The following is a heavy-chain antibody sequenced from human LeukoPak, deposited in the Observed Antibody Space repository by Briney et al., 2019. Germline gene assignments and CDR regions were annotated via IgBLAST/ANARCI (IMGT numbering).Heavy chain of an antibody. CDR2: ISTSGSAI. CDR3: ARVRSGYYLDY. D-gene: IGHD3-22*01. V-gene: IGHV3-48*02. CDR1: GFTFSNYY. J-gene: IGHJ4*02. Sequence: PGGSLRLSCAASGFTFSNYYMGWVRQAPGKGLEWVSYISTSGSAINYADSVKGRFTISRDNAKNSLFLQMNSLRDDDTAVYYCARVRSGYYLDYWGQGTLVTVSS.